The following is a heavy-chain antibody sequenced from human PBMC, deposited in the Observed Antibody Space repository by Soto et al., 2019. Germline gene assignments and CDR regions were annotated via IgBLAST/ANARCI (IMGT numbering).Heavy chain of an antibody. V-gene: IGHV4-34*01. CDR2: INHTGST. CDR3: ARGREIFGAVTPFEY. CDR1: GAPFSGYY. Sequence: PSETLSLTRAVYGAPFSGYYWTWIRQPPGKGLEWIGEINHTGSTKYNPSLKSRVTISLDTSKNQFSLSLRSVTAADTAVYYCARGREIFGAVTPFEYWGQGTQVTVSS. J-gene: IGHJ4*02. D-gene: IGHD3-3*01.